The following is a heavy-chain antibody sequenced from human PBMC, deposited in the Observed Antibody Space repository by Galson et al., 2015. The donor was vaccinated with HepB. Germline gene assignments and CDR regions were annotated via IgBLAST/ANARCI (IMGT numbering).Heavy chain of an antibody. CDR2: IWYDGSRQ. CDR3: TREAGSSHLGHFDY. CDR1: GFTFSGYG. D-gene: IGHD6-13*01. Sequence: SLRLSCAASGFTFSGYGLHWVRQAPGKGLEWVALIWYDGSRQYYTDSVKGRFTISRDDSKNTLYLQANSLRAEDTAVYYCTREAGSSHLGHFDYWGQGTLVTVSS. J-gene: IGHJ4*02. V-gene: IGHV3-33*01.